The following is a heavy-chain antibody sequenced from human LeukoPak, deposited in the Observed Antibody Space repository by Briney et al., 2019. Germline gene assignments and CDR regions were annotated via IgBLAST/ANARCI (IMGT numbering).Heavy chain of an antibody. D-gene: IGHD2/OR15-2a*01. Sequence: PSETPSLTCTVSGDSISSYYWYWFRQPPGKELEWIACIYYSGITHYSPSLKSRVTISLDTSKNQFSLRLSSVTAADTAVYYCAREGIVRTYDQWGQGTLVTVSS. CDR3: AREGIVRTYDQ. J-gene: IGHJ4*02. V-gene: IGHV4-59*12. CDR1: GDSISSYY. CDR2: IYYSGIT.